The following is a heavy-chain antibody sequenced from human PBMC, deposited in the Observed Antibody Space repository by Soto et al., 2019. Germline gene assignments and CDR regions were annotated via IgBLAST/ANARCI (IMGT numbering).Heavy chain of an antibody. CDR1: GGSFSGYY. CDR3: ARGLDTTMATRFAF. CDR2: IYPTGRT. J-gene: IGHJ4*02. D-gene: IGHD5-18*01. V-gene: IGHV4-34*01. Sequence: SETLSLTCAVYGGSFSGYYWTWVRQPPGRGLEWIGQIYPTGRTNYNPSLKGRVTISIDTSKNQFSLKLTSMTAADTAVYFCARGLDTTMATRFAFWGQGNLVTVSS.